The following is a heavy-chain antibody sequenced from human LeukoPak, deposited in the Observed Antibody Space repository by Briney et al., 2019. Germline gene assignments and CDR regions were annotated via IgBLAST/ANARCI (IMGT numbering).Heavy chain of an antibody. D-gene: IGHD6-6*01. Sequence: SETLSLTCTVSGYSVSSGYYWGWIRQSPGKGLEWIGSIYHSGSTYYSPSLRSRVTISVDTSKNQFSLKLSSVTAADTAVYYCARDAAGYIAARPWFDPWGQGTLVTVSS. V-gene: IGHV4-38-2*02. CDR2: IYHSGST. J-gene: IGHJ5*02. CDR1: GYSVSSGYY. CDR3: ARDAAGYIAARPWFDP.